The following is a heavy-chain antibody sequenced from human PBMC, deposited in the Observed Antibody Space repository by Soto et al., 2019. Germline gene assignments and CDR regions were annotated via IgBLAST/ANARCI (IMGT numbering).Heavy chain of an antibody. CDR1: GYSFTSYW. J-gene: IGHJ3*02. Sequence: RGESLKISCKGSGYSFTSYWISWVRQMPGKGLEWMGRIDPSDSYTNYSPSFQGHVTISADKSISTAYLQWSSLKASDTAIYYCATNYYDSSGYYYGAAFDIWGQGTMVTVSS. CDR3: ATNYYDSSGYYYGAAFDI. V-gene: IGHV5-10-1*01. D-gene: IGHD3-22*01. CDR2: IDPSDSYT.